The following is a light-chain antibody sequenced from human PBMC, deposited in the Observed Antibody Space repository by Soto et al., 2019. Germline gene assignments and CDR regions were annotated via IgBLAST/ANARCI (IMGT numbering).Light chain of an antibody. J-gene: IGLJ2*01. CDR3: QVWDTKRDHLV. Sequence: SYELTQAPSVSVAPGQTARITCGGDNIGSKRVHWYQQEPAQAPVLVVYDDSDRPSGIPERFSGSKSESTATLTISRVEAADEADYFCQVWDTKRDHLVFGGGTKVTVL. V-gene: IGLV3-21*02. CDR2: DDS. CDR1: NIGSKR.